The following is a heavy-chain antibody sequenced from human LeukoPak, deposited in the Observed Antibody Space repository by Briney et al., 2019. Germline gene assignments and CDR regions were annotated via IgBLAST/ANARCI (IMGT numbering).Heavy chain of an antibody. CDR2: ISNSAGRT. CDR3: AAMTGPTFDY. J-gene: IGHJ4*02. V-gene: IGHV3-23*01. CDR1: GITFSNYG. Sequence: GGSPRLSCAASGITFSNYGMSWVRQAPGEGLERVAAISNSAGRTYYADSVKGRFTISRDNSKHTLFLLINTLRADDTAVYYCAAMTGPTFDYWGQGALVTISS. D-gene: IGHD3-9*01.